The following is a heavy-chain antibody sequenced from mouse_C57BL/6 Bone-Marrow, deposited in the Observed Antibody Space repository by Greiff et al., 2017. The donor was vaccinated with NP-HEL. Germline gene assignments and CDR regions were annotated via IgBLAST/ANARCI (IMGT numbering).Heavy chain of an antibody. J-gene: IGHJ2*01. CDR1: GFTFSSYA. D-gene: IGHD1-1*01. Sequence: EVHLVESGGGLVKPGGSLKLSCAASGFTFSSYAMSWVRQTPEKRLEWVATISDGGSYTYYPDNVKGRFTISRDNAKNNLYLQMSQLKSEDTAMYYCARDFYYYGSSYYFDYWGQGTTLTVSS. CDR3: ARDFYYYGSSYYFDY. CDR2: ISDGGSYT. V-gene: IGHV5-4*01.